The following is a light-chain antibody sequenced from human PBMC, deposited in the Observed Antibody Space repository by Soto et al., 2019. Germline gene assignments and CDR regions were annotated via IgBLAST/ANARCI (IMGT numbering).Light chain of an antibody. J-gene: IGKJ3*01. Sequence: EIVLTQSPATLSLAPGERATLSCRASQSVSSYLAWYQQKPGQAPRLLIYDASNRATGIPARFSGSGSGTDFTLTISRVEPEDLAVYYCQQRSNRARALIPFGPGTKVDIK. V-gene: IGKV3-11*01. CDR2: DAS. CDR1: QSVSSY. CDR3: QQRSNRARALIP.